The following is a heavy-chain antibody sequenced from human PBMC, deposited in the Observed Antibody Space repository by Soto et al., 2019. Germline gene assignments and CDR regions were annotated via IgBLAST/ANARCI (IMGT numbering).Heavy chain of an antibody. D-gene: IGHD5-12*01. CDR3: ASTQSTDSGYDPGAEDYYYYMDV. J-gene: IGHJ6*03. Sequence: GGSLRLSCAASGFTVSSNYMSWVRQAPGKGLEWVSVIYSGGSTYYADSVKGRFTISRDNSKNTLYLQMNSLRAEDTAVYYCASTQSTDSGYDPGAEDYYYYMDVWGKGTTVTVSS. CDR1: GFTVSSNY. V-gene: IGHV3-66*01. CDR2: IYSGGST.